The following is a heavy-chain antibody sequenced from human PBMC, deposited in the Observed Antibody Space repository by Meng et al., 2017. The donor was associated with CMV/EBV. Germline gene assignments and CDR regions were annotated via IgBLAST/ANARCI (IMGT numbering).Heavy chain of an antibody. CDR3: ARGQGSYYDFWSVNWFDP. Sequence: GESLKISCAASGFTFSSYTMNWVRQAPGKGLEWVSSISGSGRHRYYADSVKGRLTISRDNAENSLFLEMSSLRVEDTAVYYCARGQGSYYDFWSVNWFDPWGQGTLVTVSS. CDR1: GFTFSSYT. V-gene: IGHV3-21*01. CDR2: ISGSGRHR. J-gene: IGHJ5*02. D-gene: IGHD3-3*01.